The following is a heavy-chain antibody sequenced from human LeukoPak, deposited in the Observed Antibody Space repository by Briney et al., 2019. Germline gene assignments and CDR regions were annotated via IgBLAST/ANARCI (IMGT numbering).Heavy chain of an antibody. V-gene: IGHV3-21*01. CDR2: ISSSSSYI. CDR3: ARDERWLDYFDY. J-gene: IGHJ4*02. Sequence: GGSLRLCCAASGFTFSSYSMNWVRQAPGKGLEWVSSISSSSSYIYYVDSVKGRFTISRDNAKNSLYLQMNSLRAEDTAVYYCARDERWLDYFDYWGQGTLVTVSS. D-gene: IGHD5-24*01. CDR1: GFTFSSYS.